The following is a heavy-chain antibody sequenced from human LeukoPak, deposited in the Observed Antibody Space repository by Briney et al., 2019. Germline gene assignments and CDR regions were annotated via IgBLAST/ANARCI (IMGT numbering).Heavy chain of an antibody. V-gene: IGHV3-7*01. D-gene: IGHD3-22*01. CDR2: IKTDGSEK. Sequence: GGSLRLSCEGSGFTFSNYWMGWVRQAPGKELQWVANIKTDGSEKYYVDSVKGRFTISRDNAKNSLYLQMNSLRAEDTAVYYCATYSSLNRREFQYWGQGTLLTVSS. CDR1: GFTFSNYW. J-gene: IGHJ1*01. CDR3: ATYSSLNRREFQY.